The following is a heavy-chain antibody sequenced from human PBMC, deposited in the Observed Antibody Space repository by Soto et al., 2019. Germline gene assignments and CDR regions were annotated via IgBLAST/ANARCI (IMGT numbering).Heavy chain of an antibody. J-gene: IGHJ6*02. CDR1: GGSISSSSYY. Sequence: PSETLSLTCTVSGGSISSSSYYWGWIRQPPGKGLEWIGSIYYSGSTYYNPSLKSRVTIFVDTSKNQFSLKLSSVTAADTAVYYCASFYDILTGTYYYYGMDVWGQGTTVT. CDR3: ASFYDILTGTYYYYGMDV. V-gene: IGHV4-39*01. CDR2: IYYSGST. D-gene: IGHD3-9*01.